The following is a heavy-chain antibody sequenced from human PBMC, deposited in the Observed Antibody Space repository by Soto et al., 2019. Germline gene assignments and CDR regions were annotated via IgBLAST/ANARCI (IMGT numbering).Heavy chain of an antibody. CDR1: GFTFKNAW. D-gene: IGHD2-15*01. Sequence: EVQLVESGGGLVKPGGSLRLSCSASGFTFKNAWFNWVRQAPGQGLEWVGRVRSKADGGTIEYAAPGKARFSISRDDSKNRLYLQMNGLKTEATALYDCTTGYIVGAVASTDFDYWGRGTLVTVSS. J-gene: IGHJ4*02. CDR2: VRSKADGGTI. V-gene: IGHV3-15*07. CDR3: TTGYIVGAVASTDFDY.